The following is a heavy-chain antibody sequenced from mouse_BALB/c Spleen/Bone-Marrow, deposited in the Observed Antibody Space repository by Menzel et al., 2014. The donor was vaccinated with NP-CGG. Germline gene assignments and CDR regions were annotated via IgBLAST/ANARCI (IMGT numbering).Heavy chain of an antibody. Sequence: EVQLQQSGTELVKPGASVKLSCTASGFNIKDTYMHWVEQRPEQGLEWIGRIDPANGNTKYDPKFQGKATITADTSSNTADLQLSSLTSEDTAVYCCAHGSTYGYFDYWGQGTTLTVSS. V-gene: IGHV14-3*02. J-gene: IGHJ2*01. D-gene: IGHD1-1*01. CDR2: IDPANGNT. CDR3: AHGSTYGYFDY. CDR1: GFNIKDTY.